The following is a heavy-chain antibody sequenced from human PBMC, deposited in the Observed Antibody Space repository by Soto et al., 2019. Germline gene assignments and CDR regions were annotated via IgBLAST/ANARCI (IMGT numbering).Heavy chain of an antibody. Sequence: ASVKVSCKASGYTFTSYDINWVRQATGQGLEWMGWMNPNSGNTGYAQKFQGRVTMTRNTSISTAYMELSSLRSEDTAVYYCASAYGDSHTFDYWGQGTLVTVSS. J-gene: IGHJ4*02. CDR1: GYTFTSYD. CDR3: ASAYGDSHTFDY. D-gene: IGHD4-17*01. V-gene: IGHV1-8*01. CDR2: MNPNSGNT.